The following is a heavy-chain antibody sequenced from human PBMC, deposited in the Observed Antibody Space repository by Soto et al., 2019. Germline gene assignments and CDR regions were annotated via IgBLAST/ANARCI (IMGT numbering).Heavy chain of an antibody. CDR2: INSDGSST. CDR3: ARVRCAWVTEGCYYYYYGMDV. J-gene: IGHJ6*02. D-gene: IGHD2-21*02. Sequence: EVQLVESGGGLVQPGGSLRLSCAASGFTFSSYWMHWVRQAPGKGLVWVSRINSDGSSTSYADSVKGRFTISRDNAKNTLYLQMNSLRAEDTAVYYCARVRCAWVTEGCYYYYYGMDVWGQGTTVTGSS. V-gene: IGHV3-74*01. CDR1: GFTFSSYW.